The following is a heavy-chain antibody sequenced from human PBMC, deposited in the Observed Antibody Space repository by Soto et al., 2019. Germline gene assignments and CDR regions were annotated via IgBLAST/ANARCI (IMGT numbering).Heavy chain of an antibody. J-gene: IGHJ6*02. CDR2: IYTSGST. V-gene: IGHV4-4*07. Sequence: SETLSLTCTVSGGSISSYYWSWIRQPAGKGLEWIGRIYTSGSTNYNPSLKSRVTMSVDTSKNQFSLKLSSVTAADTAVYYCARDRGYSTQGYYYYYAMDVWGQGTTVTVSS. D-gene: IGHD6-13*01. CDR1: GGSISSYY. CDR3: ARDRGYSTQGYYYYYAMDV.